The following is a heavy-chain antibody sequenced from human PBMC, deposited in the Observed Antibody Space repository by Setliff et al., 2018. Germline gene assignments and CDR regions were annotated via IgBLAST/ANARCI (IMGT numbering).Heavy chain of an antibody. CDR3: AKDRGTGWYMVFN. Sequence: PGGSLRLSCAASGVTVSAYDMSWVRQAPGKGLEWVSLLDNDGSTYYSDSVKGRFTISRGTSKNTLYLQMNSLRAEDTAVYYCAKDRGTGWYMVFNWGQGTLVTVSS. V-gene: IGHV3-53*05. CDR1: GVTVSAYD. J-gene: IGHJ4*02. D-gene: IGHD6-19*01. CDR2: LDNDGST.